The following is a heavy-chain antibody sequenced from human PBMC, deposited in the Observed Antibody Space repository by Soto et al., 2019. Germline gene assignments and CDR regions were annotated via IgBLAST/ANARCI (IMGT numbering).Heavy chain of an antibody. CDR3: VRDGTKTLRDWFDP. CDR2: IYATGPT. V-gene: IGHV4-4*07. J-gene: IGHJ5*02. Sequence: SETLSLTCTVSGASISGFYWSWIRKSAGKGLEWIGRIYATGPTDYNPSLKSRVMMSVDTSKKQFSLKLRSVTAADTAVYYCVRDGTKTLRDWFDPWGQGISVTVSS. D-gene: IGHD1-1*01. CDR1: GASISGFY.